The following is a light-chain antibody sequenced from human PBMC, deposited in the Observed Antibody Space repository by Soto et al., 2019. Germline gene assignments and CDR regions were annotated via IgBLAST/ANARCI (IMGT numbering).Light chain of an antibody. Sequence: QSALTQPASVSGSPGQSITISCTGYIHYDFVSWYQQHPGTAPKLVIYEVSNRPSGTSDRFSGSKSGHTASLTISGLQTEDEAVYYCGSYTSSSTGVFGGGTKVTVL. CDR1: IHYDF. J-gene: IGLJ2*01. V-gene: IGLV2-14*01. CDR2: EVS. CDR3: GSYTSSSTGV.